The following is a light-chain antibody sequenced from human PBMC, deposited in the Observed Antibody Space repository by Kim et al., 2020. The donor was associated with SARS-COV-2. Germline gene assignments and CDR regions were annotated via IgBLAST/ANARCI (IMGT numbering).Light chain of an antibody. CDR3: QQHKTYPLT. CDR2: DAS. V-gene: IGKV1-5*01. CDR1: QSNTTC. J-gene: IGKJ4*01. Sequence: SASVGDRVTVTCRASQSNTTCLAWYRQRPGKAPELLIYDASSLQSGVPSRFTGSGSGTEFTLTISSLQPDDFATYYCQQHKTYPLTFGGGTKVEIK.